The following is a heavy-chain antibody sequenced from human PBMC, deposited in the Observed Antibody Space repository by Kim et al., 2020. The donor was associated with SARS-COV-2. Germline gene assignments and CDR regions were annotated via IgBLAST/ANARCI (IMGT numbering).Heavy chain of an antibody. CDR2: IYYSGST. Sequence: SETLSLTCTVSGGSISSYYWSWIRQPPGKGLEWIGYIYYSGSTNYNPSLKSRVTISVDTSKNQFSLKLSSVTAADTAVYYCARAQWIQLWSYAFDIWGQGTMVTVSS. D-gene: IGHD5-18*01. J-gene: IGHJ3*02. CDR1: GGSISSYY. CDR3: ARAQWIQLWSYAFDI. V-gene: IGHV4-59*01.